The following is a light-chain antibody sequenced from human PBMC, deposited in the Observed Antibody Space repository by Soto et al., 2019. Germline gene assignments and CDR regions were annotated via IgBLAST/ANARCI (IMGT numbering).Light chain of an antibody. J-gene: IGLJ1*01. CDR2: MVS. CDR1: SSDVGNYNY. V-gene: IGLV2-14*01. Sequence: QSVLTQPASVSGSTGQSITISCTGPSSDVGNYNYVSWYQQYPGRVPKLLIYMVSNRPSGVSNRFSGSKSGNTASLTISGLQAEDEADYFCTSPTPGSLYVFGTGTKLTVL. CDR3: TSPTPGSLYV.